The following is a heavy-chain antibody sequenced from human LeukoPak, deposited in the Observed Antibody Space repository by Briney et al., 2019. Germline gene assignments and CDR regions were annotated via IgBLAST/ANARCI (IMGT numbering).Heavy chain of an antibody. D-gene: IGHD3-10*01. CDR2: INPNSGGT. Sequence: ASVKVSCKASGYTFTGYYMHWVRQAPGQGLEWMGWINPNSGGTNYAQKFQGRVTMTRDTSISTAYMELSRLRSDDTAVYYCARERVRGITAEIGGFDYWGQGTLVTVSS. CDR1: GYTFTGYY. V-gene: IGHV1-2*02. CDR3: ARERVRGITAEIGGFDY. J-gene: IGHJ4*02.